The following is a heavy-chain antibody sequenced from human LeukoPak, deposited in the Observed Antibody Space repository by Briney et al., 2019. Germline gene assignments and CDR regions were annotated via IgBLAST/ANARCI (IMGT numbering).Heavy chain of an antibody. Sequence: GGSLRLSCAASDFTFSNAWMSWVRQAPGKGLEWVGRIKKKTDGGTIDYAAPVKGRFTISRDDSKNTLYLQMNSLKTEDTAVYYCTTDSPLYSSTRGRFDPWGQGTLVTVSS. CDR3: TTDSPLYSSTRGRFDP. J-gene: IGHJ5*02. CDR1: DFTFSNAW. V-gene: IGHV3-15*01. D-gene: IGHD6-13*01. CDR2: IKKKTDGGTI.